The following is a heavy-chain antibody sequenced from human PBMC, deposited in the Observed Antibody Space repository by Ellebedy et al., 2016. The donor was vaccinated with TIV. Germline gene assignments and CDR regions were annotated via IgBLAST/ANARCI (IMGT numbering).Heavy chain of an antibody. Sequence: MPSETLSLTCTVSGGSISSYYWSWIRQSPGKGLEWIGYIYYSGNTNYNPSLKSRVTISVDTSKNQFSLKLSSVTAADTAVYYCATQSYYGFWSGYYRGDNDAFDIWGQGTMVTVSS. CDR2: IYYSGNT. CDR1: GGSISSYY. V-gene: IGHV4-59*08. D-gene: IGHD3-3*01. J-gene: IGHJ3*02. CDR3: ATQSYYGFWSGYYRGDNDAFDI.